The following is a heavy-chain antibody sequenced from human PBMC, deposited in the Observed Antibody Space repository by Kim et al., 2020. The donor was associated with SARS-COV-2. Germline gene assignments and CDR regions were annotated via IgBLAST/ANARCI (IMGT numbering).Heavy chain of an antibody. J-gene: IGHJ4*02. CDR1: GGSISSSSYY. Sequence: SETLSLTCTVSGGSISSSSYYWGWIRQPPGKGLEWIGSIYYSGSTYYNPSLKSRVTISVDTSKNQFSLKLSSVTAADTAVYYCARQGHRGYFDYWGQGTLVTVSS. V-gene: IGHV4-39*01. CDR2: IYYSGST. CDR3: ARQGHRGYFDY.